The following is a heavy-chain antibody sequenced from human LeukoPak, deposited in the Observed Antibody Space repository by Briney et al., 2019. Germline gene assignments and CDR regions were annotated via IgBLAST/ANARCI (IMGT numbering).Heavy chain of an antibody. CDR3: AKAGILEWLLPFDY. Sequence: GGSLRLSCAAYGFTFDDYAMHWVRQAPGKGLEWVSLISGDGGSTYYADSVKGRFTISRDNSKNSLYLQMSSLRTEDTALYYCAKAGILEWLLPFDYWGQGTLVTVSS. V-gene: IGHV3-43*02. CDR1: GFTFDDYA. CDR2: ISGDGGST. D-gene: IGHD3-3*01. J-gene: IGHJ4*02.